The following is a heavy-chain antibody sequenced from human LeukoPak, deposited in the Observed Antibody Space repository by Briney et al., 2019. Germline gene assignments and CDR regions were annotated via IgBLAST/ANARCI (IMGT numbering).Heavy chain of an antibody. J-gene: IGHJ3*02. V-gene: IGHV4-34*01. CDR2: INHSGST. CDR1: GGSFSGYY. Sequence: PSETLSLTCAVYGGSFSGYYWSWIRQPPGKGLEWIGEINHSGSTNYNPSPKSRVTISVDTSKNQFSLKLSSVTAADTAVYYCARGGEMATIRAGAFDIWGQGTMVTVSS. CDR3: ARGGEMATIRAGAFDI. D-gene: IGHD5-24*01.